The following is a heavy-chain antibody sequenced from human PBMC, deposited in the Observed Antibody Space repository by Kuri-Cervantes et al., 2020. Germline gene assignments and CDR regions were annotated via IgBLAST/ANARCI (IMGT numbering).Heavy chain of an antibody. V-gene: IGHV3-9*01. CDR2: ISWNSGSI. CDR1: GFTFDDYA. D-gene: IGHD2-2*01. CDR3: AKGVGYQVNYFDY. Sequence: GGSLRLSCAASGFTFDDYAMHWVRQAPGKGLEWVSGISWNSGSIGYADSVKGRFTISRDNAKNSLYLQMNSLRAEDTALYYCAKGVGYQVNYFDYWGQGTLVTVPQ. J-gene: IGHJ4*02.